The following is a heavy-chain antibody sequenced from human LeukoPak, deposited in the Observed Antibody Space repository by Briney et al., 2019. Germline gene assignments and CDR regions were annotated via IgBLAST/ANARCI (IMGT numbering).Heavy chain of an antibody. V-gene: IGHV3-30-3*01. J-gene: IGHJ4*02. CDR1: GFTFSSFP. CDR3: ARDSLSSNYKMGFDY. CDR2: ISYDGSTK. D-gene: IGHD3-10*01. Sequence: GRSLRLSCAASGFTFSSFPVHWVRQAPGKGLEWVAAISYDGSTKYYADSVKGRFTISRDNSKNTLYLQMNSLRAEDTAVYYCARDSLSSNYKMGFDYWGQGTLVTVSS.